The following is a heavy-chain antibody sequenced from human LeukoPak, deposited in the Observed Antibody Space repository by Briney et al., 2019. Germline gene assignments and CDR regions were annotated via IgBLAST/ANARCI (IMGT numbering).Heavy chain of an antibody. J-gene: IGHJ4*02. D-gene: IGHD5-18*01. CDR3: VREARGYHYTYFDY. CDR2: VSSGHHA. V-gene: IGHV3-13*01. CDR1: GLTLGGHD. Sequence: PGGSLRLSCTASGLTLGGHDMHWVRQTTGEGLEWVAAVSSGHHAFYAGSVKGRFTVSREDAKNSLYLQMNSLRAGDMAVYYCVREARGYHYTYFDYWGQGSLVTVSS.